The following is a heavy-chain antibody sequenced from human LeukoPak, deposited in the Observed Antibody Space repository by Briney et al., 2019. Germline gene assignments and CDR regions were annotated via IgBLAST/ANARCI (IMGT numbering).Heavy chain of an antibody. CDR1: GFTFSSYE. Sequence: GGSLRLSCAASGFTFSSYEMNWVRQAPGKGLEWVSYISSSGSTIYYADSVKGRFTISRDNAKNSLYLQMNSLRAEDTAVYYCAGENHSSGWYSPFDYWGQGTLVTVSS. J-gene: IGHJ4*02. CDR2: ISSSGSTI. D-gene: IGHD6-19*01. V-gene: IGHV3-48*03. CDR3: AGENHSSGWYSPFDY.